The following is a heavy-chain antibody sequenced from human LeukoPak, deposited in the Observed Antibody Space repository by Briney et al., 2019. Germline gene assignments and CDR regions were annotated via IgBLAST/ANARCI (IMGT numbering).Heavy chain of an antibody. CDR3: ARVVVRGVIKGLWDY. CDR2: INPNSGGT. V-gene: IGHV1-2*02. J-gene: IGHJ4*02. Sequence: GASVKVSCKASGYTFTGYYMHWVRRAPGQGLEWMGWINPNSGGTNYAQKFQGRVTMTRDTSISTAYMELSRLRSDDTAVYYCARVVVRGVIKGLWDYWGQGTLVTVSS. CDR1: GYTFTGYY. D-gene: IGHD3-10*01.